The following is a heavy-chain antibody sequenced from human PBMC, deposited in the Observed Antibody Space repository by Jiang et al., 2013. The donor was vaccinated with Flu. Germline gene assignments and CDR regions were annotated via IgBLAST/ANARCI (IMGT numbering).Heavy chain of an antibody. CDR3: ARGRITIFGVVIMLNWFDP. CDR2: INAGNGNT. Sequence: SGAEVKKPGASVKVSCKASGYTFTSYTIHWVRQAPGQRLDWMGWINAGNGNTKYSQNFQGRVTITRDTSASTAYMELSSLRSEDTAVYYCARGRITIFGVVIMLNWFDPWGQGTLVTVSS. CDR1: GYTFTSYT. D-gene: IGHD3-3*01. J-gene: IGHJ5*02. V-gene: IGHV1-3*01.